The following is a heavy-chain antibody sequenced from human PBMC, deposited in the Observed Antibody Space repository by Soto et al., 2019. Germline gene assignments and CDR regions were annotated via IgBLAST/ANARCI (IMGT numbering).Heavy chain of an antibody. CDR1: GGTFSSYS. Sequence: QVQLVQSGAEVKKPGSSVKVSCKASGGTFSSYSINWVRQAPGQGLEWMGEINPIFGTANYAQKFQGRVTITADESTSTAYMELSSLRSEDTAVYYFARDGGRDSGGIDYWGQGTRVTVSS. CDR3: ARDGGRDSGGIDY. J-gene: IGHJ4*02. V-gene: IGHV1-69*01. D-gene: IGHD1-26*01. CDR2: INPIFGTA.